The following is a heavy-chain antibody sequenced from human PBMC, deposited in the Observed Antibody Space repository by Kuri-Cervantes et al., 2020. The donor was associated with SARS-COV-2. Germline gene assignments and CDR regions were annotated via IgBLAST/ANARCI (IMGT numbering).Heavy chain of an antibody. J-gene: IGHJ6*02. V-gene: IGHV1-8*01. CDR3: ARDRGSSGWSWVYYYYGMDV. D-gene: IGHD6-19*01. Sequence: ASVKVSCKASGYTFTRYDINWVRQATGQGLEGMGLMNPNSGNTGYAQKLQGRVTMTTDTSTSTSYMELRSLRSDDTAVYYCARDRGSSGWSWVYYYYGMDVWGQGTTVTVSS. CDR2: MNPNSGNT. CDR1: GYTFTRYD.